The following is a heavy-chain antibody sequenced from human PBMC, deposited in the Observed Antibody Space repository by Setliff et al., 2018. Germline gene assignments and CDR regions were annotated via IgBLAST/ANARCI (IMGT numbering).Heavy chain of an antibody. J-gene: IGHJ3*02. V-gene: IGHV5-51*01. CDR1: GYTFTNYW. CDR2: IYPADSDT. Sequence: GASLKISCKGSGYTFTNYWIAWVRQMPGKGLEYMGIIYPADSDTTYSPSFQGQVTISADKSINTAYLQWGSLKASDTAIYYCARVGPLTDDAFDIWGQGTMVTVSS. D-gene: IGHD1-26*01. CDR3: ARVGPLTDDAFDI.